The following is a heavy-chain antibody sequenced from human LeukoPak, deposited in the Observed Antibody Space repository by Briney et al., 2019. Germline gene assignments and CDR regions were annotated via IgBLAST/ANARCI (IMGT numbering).Heavy chain of an antibody. Sequence: GGPLRLSFAASGFTFNRNAISWFRQAPGKGLEWFSTIGGSGDKTFYADSVKGRFTISRDNAKNMVHLQMNSLTGEDTALYYCVRRGDASSGWGDHDFWGQGALVTVSS. V-gene: IGHV3-23*01. CDR2: IGGSGDKT. D-gene: IGHD6-19*01. CDR1: GFTFNRNA. J-gene: IGHJ4*02. CDR3: VRRGDASSGWGDHDF.